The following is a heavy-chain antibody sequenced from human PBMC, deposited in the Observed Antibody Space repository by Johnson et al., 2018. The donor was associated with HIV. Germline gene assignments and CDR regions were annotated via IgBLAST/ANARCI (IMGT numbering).Heavy chain of an antibody. Sequence: VQLVESGGGVVKPGRSLRLSCAASGFTFSSYAMHWVRQAPGKGLEWVAVISYDGSNKYYADSVKGRFTISRDNSKNTLYLQLNSLRAEDTAVYYCARFATLVPIWCGWLPIWGQGKMVTVSS. V-gene: IGHV3-30-3*01. CDR3: ARFATLVPIWCGWLPI. J-gene: IGHJ3*02. CDR2: ISYDGSNK. CDR1: GFTFSSYA. D-gene: IGHD5-12*01.